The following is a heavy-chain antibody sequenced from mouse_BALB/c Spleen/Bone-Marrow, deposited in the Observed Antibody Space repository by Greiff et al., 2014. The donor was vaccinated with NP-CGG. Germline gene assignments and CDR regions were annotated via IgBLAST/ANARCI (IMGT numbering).Heavy chain of an antibody. CDR3: TRSGTLGSMDY. CDR1: GFTFSSFG. Sequence: DVHLVESGGGLVQPGGSRKLSCAASGFTFSSFGMHWVRRAPEKGLEWVAYISSGSSTIYYADTMKGRFTISRDNPKNTLFLQMASLRSEDTAMYYCTRSGTLGSMDYWGQGTSVTVSS. J-gene: IGHJ4*01. D-gene: IGHD3-3*01. V-gene: IGHV5-17*02. CDR2: ISSGSSTI.